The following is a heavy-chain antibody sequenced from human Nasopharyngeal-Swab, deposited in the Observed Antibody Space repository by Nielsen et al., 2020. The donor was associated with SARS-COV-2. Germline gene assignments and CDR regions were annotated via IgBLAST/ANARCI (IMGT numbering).Heavy chain of an antibody. CDR1: GFAFTDYS. D-gene: IGHD1-26*01. CDR3: VREFEATGATYLDY. J-gene: IGHJ4*02. V-gene: IGHV3-48*02. Sequence: GESLMISCAASGFAFTDYSMDWVRQAPGKGLEWVSYITSSSSTRYYADSVKGRFTVSRDNAKNSLYLQMSSLRDEDTAVYYCVREFEATGATYLDYWGLGTLVTVSS. CDR2: ITSSSSTR.